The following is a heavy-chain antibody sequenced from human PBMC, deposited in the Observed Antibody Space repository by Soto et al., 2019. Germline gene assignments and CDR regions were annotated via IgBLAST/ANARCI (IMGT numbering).Heavy chain of an antibody. CDR3: ARAIKRGEVNYSFDY. D-gene: IGHD3-16*01. CDR1: GSTFINFA. J-gene: IGHJ4*02. Sequence: QVVLLQSGAEVKEPGSSVRLSCQVSGSTFINFAFSWVRQAPGQGPEWLGGIVVMSNAADYSQRFQDRVTITADTSTSTLFMELGSLTFDDTAVYYCARAIKRGEVNYSFDYWGQGTLVTVSS. CDR2: IVVMSNAA. V-gene: IGHV1-69*06.